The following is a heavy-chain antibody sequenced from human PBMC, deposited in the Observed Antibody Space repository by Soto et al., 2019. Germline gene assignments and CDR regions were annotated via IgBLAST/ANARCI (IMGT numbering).Heavy chain of an antibody. D-gene: IGHD1-1*01. CDR3: ASKSPTGTDDYYYMDV. CDR2: IYYSGST. J-gene: IGHJ6*03. Sequence: PSETLSLTCTVSGGSISSSSYYWGWIRQPPGKGLEWIGSIYYSGSTYYNPSLKSRVTISVDTSKNQFSLKLSSVTAADTAVYYCASKSPTGTDDYYYMDVWGKGTTVTVSS. V-gene: IGHV4-39*01. CDR1: GGSISSSSYY.